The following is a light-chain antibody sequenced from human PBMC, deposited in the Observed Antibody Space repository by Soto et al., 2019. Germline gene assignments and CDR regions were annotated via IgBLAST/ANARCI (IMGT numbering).Light chain of an antibody. J-gene: IGLJ2*01. V-gene: IGLV2-14*01. CDR2: EVS. Sequence: QSALTQPACVSGSPGQSSTISYTGTSSDVGGYNYVSWYQQHPGKAPKLMIYEVSNRPSGVSNRFSGSKSGNTASLTISGLQAEDEADYYCSSYTSSSTLVVFGGGTKVTVL. CDR3: SSYTSSSTLVV. CDR1: SSDVGGYNY.